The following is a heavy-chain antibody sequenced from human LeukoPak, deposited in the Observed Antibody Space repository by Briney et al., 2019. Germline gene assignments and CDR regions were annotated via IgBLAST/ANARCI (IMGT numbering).Heavy chain of an antibody. CDR1: GFTFSSYS. J-gene: IGHJ4*02. D-gene: IGHD3-3*01. CDR3: ARDSRDYDFWSGPKQYYFDY. CDR2: ISSSSSYI. Sequence: GGSLRLSCAASGFTFSSYSMNWVRLAPGKGLEWVSSISSSSSYIYYADSLKRRLTISRDNAKNSLYLQMNRLRAEDTAVYYCARDSRDYDFWSGPKQYYFDYWGQGTLVTVSS. V-gene: IGHV3-21*01.